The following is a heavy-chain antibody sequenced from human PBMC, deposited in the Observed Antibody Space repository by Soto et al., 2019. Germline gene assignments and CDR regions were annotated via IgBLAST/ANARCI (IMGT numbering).Heavy chain of an antibody. Sequence: GESLKISCKGSGYSFTSYWIGWVRQMPGKGLEWMGIIYPGDSDTRYSPSFQGQVTISADKSISTAYLQWSSWYVKEKGYYYYGMDVWGQGTTVTVSS. J-gene: IGHJ6*02. D-gene: IGHD6-13*01. CDR1: GYSFTSYW. CDR3: GMDV. V-gene: IGHV5-51*01. CDR2: IYPGDSDT.